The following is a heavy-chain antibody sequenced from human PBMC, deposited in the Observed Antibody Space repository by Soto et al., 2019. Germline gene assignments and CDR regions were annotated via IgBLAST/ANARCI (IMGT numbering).Heavy chain of an antibody. CDR1: GFTFSSYG. CDR2: ISYDGSNK. V-gene: IGHV3-30*18. Sequence: QVQLVESGGGVVQPGRSLRLSCAASGFTFSSYGMHWVRQAPGKGLEWVAVISYDGSNKYYADSVKGRFTISRDNSKNTLYLQMNSLRVEDTAVYYCAKGGVDYDFWSGIDYWGQGTLVTVSS. D-gene: IGHD3-3*01. CDR3: AKGGVDYDFWSGIDY. J-gene: IGHJ4*02.